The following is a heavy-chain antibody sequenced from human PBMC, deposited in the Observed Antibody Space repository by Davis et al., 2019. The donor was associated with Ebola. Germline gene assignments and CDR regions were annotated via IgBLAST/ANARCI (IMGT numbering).Heavy chain of an antibody. D-gene: IGHD2-15*01. V-gene: IGHV3-7*01. CDR1: GFTFSSYW. J-gene: IGHJ4*02. Sequence: GESLKISCAASGFTFSSYWMSWVRQAPGKGLEWVASIKQDGSEKYYVDSVKGRFTISRDNAKNSLYLQMNSRRAEDTAVYYCASSCSGGSCYDIYYFDYWGQGTLVTVSS. CDR3: ASSCSGGSCYDIYYFDY. CDR2: IKQDGSEK.